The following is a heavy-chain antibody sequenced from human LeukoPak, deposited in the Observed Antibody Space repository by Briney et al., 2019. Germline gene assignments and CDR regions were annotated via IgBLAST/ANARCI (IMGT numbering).Heavy chain of an antibody. CDR1: GFSFNKDW. D-gene: IGHD3-10*01. V-gene: IGHV3-21*04. J-gene: IGHJ4*02. CDR2: ISSSSSYI. CDR3: AKESGLITLVQGYYFDY. Sequence: GGSLRLSCAASGFSFNKDWVSWVRQAPGKGLEWVSSISSSSSYIYYADSVKGRFTISRDNSKNTLYLQMNSLRAEDTAVYYCAKESGLITLVQGYYFDYWGQGTLVTVSS.